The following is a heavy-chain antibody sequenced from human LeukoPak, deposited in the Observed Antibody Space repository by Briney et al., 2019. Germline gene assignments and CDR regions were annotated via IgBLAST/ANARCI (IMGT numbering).Heavy chain of an antibody. Sequence: SETLSLTCAVYGVSFSGYYWSWIRQPPGKGLEWIGEINHSGSTNHNPSLKSRVTISVDTSKNQFSLKLSSVTAADTAVYYCARTSYDYVWGSYRPLYYFDYWGQGTLVTVPS. J-gene: IGHJ4*02. D-gene: IGHD3-16*02. CDR3: ARTSYDYVWGSYRPLYYFDY. CDR1: GVSFSGYY. CDR2: INHSGST. V-gene: IGHV4-34*01.